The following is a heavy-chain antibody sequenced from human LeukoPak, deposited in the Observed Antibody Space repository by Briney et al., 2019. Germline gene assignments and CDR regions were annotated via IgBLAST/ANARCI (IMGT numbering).Heavy chain of an antibody. D-gene: IGHD3-10*01. CDR1: GYSFTTYG. V-gene: IGHV7-81*01. J-gene: IGHJ4*02. Sequence: ASVKVSCKASGYSFTTYGMNWVPQAPGQGLEWMGWFNTYTGNPTYAQGFTGRFVFSMDTSASTAYLQISSLKAEDMAMYYCARSVEGVILPAQNYFDYWGLGTLVTVSS. CDR3: ARSVEGVILPAQNYFDY. CDR2: FNTYTGNP.